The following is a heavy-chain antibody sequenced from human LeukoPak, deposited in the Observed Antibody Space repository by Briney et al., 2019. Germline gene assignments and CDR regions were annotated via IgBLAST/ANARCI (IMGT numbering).Heavy chain of an antibody. CDR2: VFYSGRT. D-gene: IGHD4-17*01. J-gene: IGHJ4*02. Sequence: SETLSLTCTVSGGFIRDSGYYWGWIRQPPGKGLEWIGAVFYSGRTYYNSSLQSRVTISVDTSKNQFSLRLSSVTPADTAIYYCARLSNDYGDYEGHYWSQGTLVTVSP. CDR3: ARLSNDYGDYEGHY. CDR1: GGFIRDSGYY. V-gene: IGHV4-39*01.